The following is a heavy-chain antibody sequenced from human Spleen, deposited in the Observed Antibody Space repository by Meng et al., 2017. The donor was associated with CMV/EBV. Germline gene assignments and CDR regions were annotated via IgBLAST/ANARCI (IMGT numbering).Heavy chain of an antibody. CDR1: GFTFSSYS. D-gene: IGHD6-6*01. CDR2: ISSSSSYI. CDR3: ARAARTYYGMDV. V-gene: IGHV3-21*01. Sequence: GGSLKISCAASGFTFSSYSMNWVRQAPGKGLEWVSSISSSSSYIYYADSVKGRFTISRDNAKNSLYLQMNSLRAEDTAVYYCARAARTYYGMDVWGQGTTVTVSS. J-gene: IGHJ6*02.